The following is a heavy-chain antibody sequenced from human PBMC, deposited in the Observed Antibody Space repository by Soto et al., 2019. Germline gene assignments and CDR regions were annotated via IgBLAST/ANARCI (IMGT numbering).Heavy chain of an antibody. J-gene: IGHJ6*02. V-gene: IGHV3-23*01. CDR3: AKDPPISCSTNGVCPRDDMDV. Sequence: EVQVLESGGGLVQPGGSLRLSCAASGFHFDRYPMSWVRQAPGKGLEWVSSISGTSGHTYYADSVRGRFTISRENSKNTLFLQMSSLRAEDTAVYYCAKDPPISCSTNGVCPRDDMDVWGQGTTVTVSS. CDR2: ISGTSGHT. CDR1: GFHFDRYP. D-gene: IGHD2-8*01.